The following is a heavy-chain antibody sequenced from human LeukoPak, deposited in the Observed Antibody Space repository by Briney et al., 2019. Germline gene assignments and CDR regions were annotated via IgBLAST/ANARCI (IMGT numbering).Heavy chain of an antibody. CDR1: GGSISSYY. CDR2: IYYSGST. V-gene: IGHV4-59*01. CDR3: ALTRVVVPLRGGYYYYMDV. J-gene: IGHJ6*03. D-gene: IGHD2-2*01. Sequence: SETLSLTCTVSGGSISSYYWSWIRQPPGKGLEWIGYIYYSGSTDYNPSLKSRVTISVDTSKNQFSLKLSSVTAADTAVYYCALTRVVVPLRGGYYYYMDVWGKGTTVTVSS.